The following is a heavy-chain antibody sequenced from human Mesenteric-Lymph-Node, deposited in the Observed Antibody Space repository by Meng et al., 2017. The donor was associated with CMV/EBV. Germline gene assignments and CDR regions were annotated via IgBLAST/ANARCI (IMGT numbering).Heavy chain of an antibody. J-gene: IGHJ6*02. V-gene: IGHV4-61*01. Sequence: SETLSLTCTASGGSVSSGSYYWSWIRQPPGKGLEWIGYIYYSGNTNYNPSLKSRVTMSLDMSDNQFSLKLRSVTAADTAVYYCATYDYSNSYYYGLDVWGQGTTVTVSS. CDR3: ATYDYSNSYYYGLDV. D-gene: IGHD4-11*01. CDR1: GGSVSSGSYY. CDR2: IYYSGNT.